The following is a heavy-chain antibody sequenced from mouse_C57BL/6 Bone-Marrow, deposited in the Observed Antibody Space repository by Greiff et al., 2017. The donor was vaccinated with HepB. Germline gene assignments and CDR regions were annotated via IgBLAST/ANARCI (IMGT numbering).Heavy chain of an antibody. CDR3: TRRGVVARNWYFDV. CDR2: IDPETGGT. Sequence: QVQLQHSGAELVRPGASVTLSCKASGYTFTDYEMHWVKQTPVHGLEWIGAIDPETGGTAYNQKFKGKAILTADKSTSTAYMELRSLTSEDSAVYCCTRRGVVARNWYFDVWGTGTTVTVSS. CDR1: GYTFTDYE. D-gene: IGHD1-1*01. J-gene: IGHJ1*02. V-gene: IGHV1-15*01.